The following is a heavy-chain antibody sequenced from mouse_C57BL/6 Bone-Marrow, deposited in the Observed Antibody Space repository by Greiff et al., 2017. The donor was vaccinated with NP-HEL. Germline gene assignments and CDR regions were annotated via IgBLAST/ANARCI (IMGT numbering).Heavy chain of an antibody. J-gene: IGHJ1*03. Sequence: VKLQRPGAELVKPGASVKMSCKASGYTFTSYWITWVKQRPGQGLEWIGDIYPGSGSTNYNEKFKSKATLTVDTSSSTAYMQLSSLTSEDSAVYYCALGLYFDVWGTGTTVTVSS. CDR3: ALGLYFDV. CDR1: GYTFTSYW. V-gene: IGHV1-55*01. D-gene: IGHD2-2*01. CDR2: IYPGSGST.